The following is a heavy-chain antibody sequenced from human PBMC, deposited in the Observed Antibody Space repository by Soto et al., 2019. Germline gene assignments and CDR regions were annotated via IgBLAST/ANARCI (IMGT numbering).Heavy chain of an antibody. CDR1: GFTFSSYS. V-gene: IGHV3-48*01. CDR2: ISSSSSTI. J-gene: IGHJ4*02. CDR3: ARANYYGSQGDFDS. D-gene: IGHD3-10*01. Sequence: EVQLVESGGGLVQPGGSLRLSCAASGFTFSSYSMNWVRQAPGKGLEWVSYISSSSSTIYYADSVKGRFTISRDNAKNSLYLQMNSLRAEDTAVYYCARANYYGSQGDFDSGGQGTLFTFSP.